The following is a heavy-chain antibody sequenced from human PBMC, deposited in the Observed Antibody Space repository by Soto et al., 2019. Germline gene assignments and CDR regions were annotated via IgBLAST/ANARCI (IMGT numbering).Heavy chain of an antibody. CDR1: GFTFSSYS. CDR3: ARDSYVLRYFDWLSHEARDI. CDR2: ISSSSSYI. V-gene: IGHV3-21*01. D-gene: IGHD3-9*01. J-gene: IGHJ3*02. Sequence: GGSQRLSCAASGFTFSSYSMNWVRQDPGKGLEWVSSISSSSSYIYYADSVKGRFTISRDNAKNSLYLQMNSLRAEDTAVYYCARDSYVLRYFDWLSHEARDIWGQGTMVTV.